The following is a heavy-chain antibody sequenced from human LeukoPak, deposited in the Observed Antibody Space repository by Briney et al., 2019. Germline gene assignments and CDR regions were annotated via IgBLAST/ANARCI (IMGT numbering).Heavy chain of an antibody. CDR3: GRDGVPATRKTPYYFDY. CDR1: GFTFSDYY. Sequence: GGSLRLSCAASGFTFSDYYMSWIRQAPGKGLEWVSYISSSGSTIYYADSVKGRFTISRDNAKNSLYLQMNSLRAEDTAVYYCGRDGVPATRKTPYYFDYWGQGTLVTVSS. V-gene: IGHV3-11*01. J-gene: IGHJ4*02. D-gene: IGHD2-2*01. CDR2: ISSSGSTI.